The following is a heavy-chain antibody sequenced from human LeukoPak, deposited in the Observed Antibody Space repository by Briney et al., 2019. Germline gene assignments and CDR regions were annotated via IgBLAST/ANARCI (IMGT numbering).Heavy chain of an antibody. CDR1: GGSISSGGYY. D-gene: IGHD6-13*01. CDR2: IYYSGST. J-gene: IGHJ4*02. CDR3: ARMPIAAARTYFDY. Sequence: TPSQTLSLTCTVSGGSISSGGYYWSWIRQHPGKGLEWIGYIYYSGSTNYNPSLKSRVTISVDTSKNQFSLKLSSVTAADTAVYYCARMPIAAARTYFDYWGQGTLVTVSS. V-gene: IGHV4-61*08.